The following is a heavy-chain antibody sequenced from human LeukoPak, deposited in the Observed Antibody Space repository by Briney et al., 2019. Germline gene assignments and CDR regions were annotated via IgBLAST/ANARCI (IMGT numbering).Heavy chain of an antibody. V-gene: IGHV3-7*01. D-gene: IGHD3-22*01. CDR2: INQDGSEI. CDR3: ARDQGSMIVVRTTNGYLDL. Sequence: PGGSLTLACAASGFTFSNYWMSWVRQAPGKGLEWLANINQDGSEIYYVDSVKGRFTISRDNGKNSLYLQINSLRADDTALYYCARDQGSMIVVRTTNGYLDLWGRGNLVTVSS. CDR1: GFTFSNYW. J-gene: IGHJ2*01.